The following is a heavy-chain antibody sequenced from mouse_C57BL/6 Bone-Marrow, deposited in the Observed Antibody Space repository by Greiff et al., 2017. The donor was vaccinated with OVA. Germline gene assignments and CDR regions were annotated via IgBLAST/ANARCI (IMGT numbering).Heavy chain of an antibody. J-gene: IGHJ3*01. Sequence: EVQLQQSGAELVRPGASVKLSCTASGFNIKDDYMHWVKQRPEQGLEWIGWIDPETGDTEYASKVQGKATITADTASNTAYLQLSSLTSEDTSVYYCTTNYGSSRFADWGQGTLVTVSA. CDR2: IDPETGDT. CDR1: GFNIKDDY. CDR3: TTNYGSSRFAD. D-gene: IGHD1-1*01. V-gene: IGHV14-4*01.